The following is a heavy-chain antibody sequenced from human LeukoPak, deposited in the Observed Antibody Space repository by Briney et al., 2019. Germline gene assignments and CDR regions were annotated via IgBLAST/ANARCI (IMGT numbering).Heavy chain of an antibody. Sequence: ASVKVPCKASGYTFTSYGISWVRQAPGQGLEWMGWISAYNGNTNYAQKLQGRVTMTTDTSTSTAYMELRSLRSDDTAVYYCASDRFRDYVWGLYRGYYGMDVWGQGTTVTVSS. V-gene: IGHV1-18*01. D-gene: IGHD3-16*01. CDR3: ASDRFRDYVWGLYRGYYGMDV. J-gene: IGHJ6*02. CDR1: GYTFTSYG. CDR2: ISAYNGNT.